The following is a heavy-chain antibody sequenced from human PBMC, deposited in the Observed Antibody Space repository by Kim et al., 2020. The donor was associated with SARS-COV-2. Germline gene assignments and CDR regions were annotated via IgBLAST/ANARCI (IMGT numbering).Heavy chain of an antibody. CDR2: K. D-gene: IGHD1-26*01. CDR3: VRKRPGVGAFDY. J-gene: IGHJ4*02. Sequence: KYYEASVKGRCTISRDNAKNSLYLQMESLGAEDAAVYYCVRKRPGVGAFDYWGQGALVTVSS. V-gene: IGHV3-7*01.